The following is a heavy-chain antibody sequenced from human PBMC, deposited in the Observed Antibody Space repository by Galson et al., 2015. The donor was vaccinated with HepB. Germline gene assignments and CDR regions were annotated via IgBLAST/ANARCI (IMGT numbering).Heavy chain of an antibody. V-gene: IGHV3-21*01. CDR1: GFSFRGYS. J-gene: IGHJ4*02. CDR3: ARGKYDSGTDYYFDH. CDR2: IRSSSVYI. Sequence: PLGLSCAASGFSFRGYSMDWVRQAPGEGLEWVSAIRSSSVYIYQADSVKGRFTTSRDNAKTSLYLQMNSLRAEDTAVYYCARGKYDSGTDYYFDHWGQGTLVTVSS. D-gene: IGHD3-22*01.